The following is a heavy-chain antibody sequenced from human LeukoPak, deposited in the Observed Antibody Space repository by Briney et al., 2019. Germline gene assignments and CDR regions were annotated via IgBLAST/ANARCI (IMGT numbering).Heavy chain of an antibody. Sequence: GGSLRLSCAASGFTFSSYWMSWVRQTPGKGLEWVSGVGDSGASTYYADSVKGRFTISRDNSKNTLYLQMNSLRAEDTAIYYCAKVEFGDRYFFEYWGQGTLVTVSS. CDR2: VGDSGAST. D-gene: IGHD2-21*01. V-gene: IGHV3-23*01. CDR3: AKVEFGDRYFFEY. J-gene: IGHJ4*02. CDR1: GFTFSSYW.